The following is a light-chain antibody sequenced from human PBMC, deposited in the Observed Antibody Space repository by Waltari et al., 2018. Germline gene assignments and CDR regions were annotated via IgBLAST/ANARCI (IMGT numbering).Light chain of an antibody. Sequence: ELVLTQSPGTLSLSPGERATLSCRTSQGVGKYLAWYQQRPGQAPRLLLYHASIRATGSPDRFSGSGFGTDFSLTISRLEPEDFAVYYCQKYDFLPATFGQGTTVEIK. V-gene: IGKV3-20*01. CDR3: QKYDFLPAT. CDR1: QGVGKY. J-gene: IGKJ1*01. CDR2: HAS.